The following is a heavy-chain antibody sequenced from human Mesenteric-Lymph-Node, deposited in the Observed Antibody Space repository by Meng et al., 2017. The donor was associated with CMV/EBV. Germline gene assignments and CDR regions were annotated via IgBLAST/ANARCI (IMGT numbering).Heavy chain of an antibody. Sequence: GESLKISCAASGFSFSTFGMHWVRQAPGKGLEWVSFIRYDGSGKYYGDSVKGRFTISRDNSKNTLYLQMNSLRTEDTAVYYCAKETIPVTVVILDAFEIWGQGIMVTVS. CDR1: GFSFSTFG. J-gene: IGHJ3*02. V-gene: IGHV3-30*02. CDR3: AKETIPVTVVILDAFEI. CDR2: IRYDGSGK. D-gene: IGHD2/OR15-2a*01.